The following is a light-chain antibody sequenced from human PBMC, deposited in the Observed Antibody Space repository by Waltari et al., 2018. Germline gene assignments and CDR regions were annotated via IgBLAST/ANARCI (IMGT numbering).Light chain of an antibody. CDR1: QGIGNY. CDR3: LQHNSYPLT. CDR2: AAT. J-gene: IGKJ4*01. V-gene: IGKV1-17*01. Sequence: DIQMTQSPSSLSASVGDTVTITCRASQGIGNYLNWFQQKPGKAPKLLIYAATTLQSGVPSRFSGSGSGTEFSFFFYFFFFFYFATYYCLQHNSYPLTFGGGTKVEIK.